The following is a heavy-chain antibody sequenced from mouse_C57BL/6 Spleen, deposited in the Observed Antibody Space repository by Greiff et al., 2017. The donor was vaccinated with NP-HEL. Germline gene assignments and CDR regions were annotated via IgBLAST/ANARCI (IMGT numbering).Heavy chain of an antibody. V-gene: IGHV5-16*01. CDR1: GFTFSDYY. D-gene: IGHD2-4*01. CDR3: ARVDYDLFAY. J-gene: IGHJ3*01. Sequence: EVMLVESEGGLVQPGSSMKLSCTASGFTFSDYYMAWVRQVPEKGLEWVANINYDGSSTYYLDSLKSRFIISRDNAKNILYLQMSSLKSEDTATYYCARVDYDLFAYWGQGTLVTVSA. CDR2: INYDGSST.